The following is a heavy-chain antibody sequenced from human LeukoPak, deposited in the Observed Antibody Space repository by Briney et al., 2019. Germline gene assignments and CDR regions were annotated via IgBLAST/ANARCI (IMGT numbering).Heavy chain of an antibody. Sequence: GGSLRLSCAASAFTFSNYSMSWVRQAPGKGLEWVSTISNSDSSTYYADSVKGRFTISRDNSENTLYLQMNSLRAEDTAVYYCAKATGYLLWGQGTLVIVSS. CDR2: ISNSDSST. V-gene: IGHV3-23*01. CDR1: AFTFSNYS. CDR3: AKATGYLL. D-gene: IGHD1-14*01. J-gene: IGHJ4*02.